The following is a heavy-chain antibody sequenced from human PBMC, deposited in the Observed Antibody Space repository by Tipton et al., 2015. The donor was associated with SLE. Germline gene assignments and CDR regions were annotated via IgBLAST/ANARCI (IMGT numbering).Heavy chain of an antibody. CDR1: GGTFSSYA. Sequence: QSGPEVKKPGSSVKVSRKASGGTFSSYAISWVRQAPGQGLEWMGGIIPIFGTANYAQKFQGRVTITTDESTSTAYMELSSLRSEDTAVYYCARGVGYCSSTSCYVDAFDIWGQGTMVTVSS. V-gene: IGHV1-69*05. CDR2: IIPIFGTA. D-gene: IGHD2-2*01. CDR3: ARGVGYCSSTSCYVDAFDI. J-gene: IGHJ3*02.